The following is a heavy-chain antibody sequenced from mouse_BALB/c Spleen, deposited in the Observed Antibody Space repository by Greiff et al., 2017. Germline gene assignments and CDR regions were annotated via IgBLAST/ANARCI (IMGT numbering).Heavy chain of an antibody. CDR3: ARGRATEFAY. V-gene: IGHV5-6-5*01. Sequence: EVQLVESGGGLVKPGGSLKLSCAASGFTFSSYAMSWVRQTPEKRLEWVASISSGGSTYYPDSVKGRFTISRDNARNILYLQMSSLRSEDTAMYYCARGRATEFAYWGQGTLVTVSA. CDR2: ISSGGST. CDR1: GFTFSSYA. J-gene: IGHJ3*01. D-gene: IGHD3-3*01.